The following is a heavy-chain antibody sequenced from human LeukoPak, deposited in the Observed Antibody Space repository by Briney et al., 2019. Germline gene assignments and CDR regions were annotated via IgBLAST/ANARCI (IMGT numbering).Heavy chain of an antibody. CDR2: IKRDGSEK. V-gene: IGHV3-7*01. CDR3: ARDKEAAVDFWSGYYPL. J-gene: IGHJ4*02. D-gene: IGHD3-3*01. Sequence: GGSLRLSCAASGFIFSSCWMGWVRQAPGKGLEWVANIKRDGSEKYYVDSVKGRFTISRDNAQNPLYLQMNSLRAEDTAVYYCARDKEAAVDFWSGYYPLWGQGTLVTVSS. CDR1: GFIFSSCW.